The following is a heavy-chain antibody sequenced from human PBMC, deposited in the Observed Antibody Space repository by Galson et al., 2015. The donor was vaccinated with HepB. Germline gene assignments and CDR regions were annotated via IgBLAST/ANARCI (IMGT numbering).Heavy chain of an antibody. V-gene: IGHV1-3*01. Sequence: SVKVSCKASGYTFTSYAMHWVRQAPGQRLEWMGWINAGNGNTKYSQKFQGRVTITRDTSASTAYMELSSLRSEDTAVYCCARDGALAQYYDILTGYLSNWYFDLWGRGTLVTVSS. CDR1: GYTFTSYA. J-gene: IGHJ2*01. CDR2: INAGNGNT. D-gene: IGHD3-9*01. CDR3: ARDGALAQYYDILTGYLSNWYFDL.